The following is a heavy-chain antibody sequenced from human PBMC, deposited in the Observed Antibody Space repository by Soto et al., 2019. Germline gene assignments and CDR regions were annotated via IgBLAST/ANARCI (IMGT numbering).Heavy chain of an antibody. D-gene: IGHD5-18*01. V-gene: IGHV3-30*03. Sequence: QVQLVESGGGVVQPGRSLRLSCAASGFTFSAYGMHWVRQAPGKGLEWVAVISFDGSSEYFADSVNGRFTISRDNSKNKLYLQMNKLRGEDPAMYYCVTFGRVTGGYSYGHFDYWGQGTLVTVSS. CDR3: VTFGRVTGGYSYGHFDY. CDR2: ISFDGSSE. CDR1: GFTFSAYG. J-gene: IGHJ4*02.